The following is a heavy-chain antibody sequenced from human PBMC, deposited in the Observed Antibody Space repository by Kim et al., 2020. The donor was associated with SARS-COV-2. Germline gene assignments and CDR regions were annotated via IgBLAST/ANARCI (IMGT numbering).Heavy chain of an antibody. CDR1: GFTFSSYG. D-gene: IGHD3-10*01. CDR3: GRDFTIVRGVAGDFYYYGMDV. Sequence: GGSLRLSCAASGFTFSSYGMHWVRQAPGKGLEWVAVIWYDGSNEYYIDSVKGRFTISRDNSKNTLYLQMDSLRVEDTAVYYCGRDFTIVRGVAGDFYYYGMDVWGQGTTVTVSS. J-gene: IGHJ6*02. V-gene: IGHV3-33*01. CDR2: IWYDGSNE.